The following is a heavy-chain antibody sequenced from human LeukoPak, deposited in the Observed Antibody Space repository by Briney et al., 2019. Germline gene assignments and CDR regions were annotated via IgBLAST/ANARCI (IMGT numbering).Heavy chain of an antibody. J-gene: IGHJ6*02. V-gene: IGHV1-69*04. Sequence: SVKVSCKASVCTFSSYAISWVRQAPGQGLEWMGRSIPIFGIANYAQKFQGRVTITADKSTSTAYMELSSLRSEDTAVYYCARIPDTGYYYGMDVWGQGTTVTVSS. CDR1: VCTFSSYA. CDR2: SIPIFGIA. D-gene: IGHD5-18*01. CDR3: ARIPDTGYYYGMDV.